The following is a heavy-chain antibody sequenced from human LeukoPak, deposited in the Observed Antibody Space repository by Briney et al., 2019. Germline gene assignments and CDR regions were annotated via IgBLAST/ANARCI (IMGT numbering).Heavy chain of an antibody. CDR1: GGTFSSYA. CDR2: IIPIFGTA. V-gene: IGHV1-69*13. J-gene: IGHJ5*02. CDR3: ARSVGSTNDDWFDP. D-gene: IGHD1-26*01. Sequence: SVKVSFKASGGTFSSYAISWVRQAPGQGLEWMGGIIPIFGTANYAQKFQGRVTITADESTSTAYMELSSLRSEDTAVYYCARSVGSTNDDWFDPWGQGTLVTVSS.